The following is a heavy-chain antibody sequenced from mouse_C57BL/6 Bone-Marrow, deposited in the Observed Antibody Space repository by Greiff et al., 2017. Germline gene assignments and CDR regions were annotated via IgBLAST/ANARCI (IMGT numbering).Heavy chain of an antibody. V-gene: IGHV1-87*01. CDR2: GQGLDCIG. Sequence: VQLQESGPELARPWASVKISCPAFYTFSRRVHFAISDTNSWMQWVKQRPGQGLDCIGAIYPGNGDPSSNQKFKGKATLTADKSSSTAYMQPSSPTYEDSADYDCAILHYRRYYAMDYWGQGTSVTVSS. D-gene: IGHD5-5*01. J-gene: IGHJ4*01. CDR1: YTFSRRVH. CDR3: YEDSADYDCAILHYRRYYAMDY.